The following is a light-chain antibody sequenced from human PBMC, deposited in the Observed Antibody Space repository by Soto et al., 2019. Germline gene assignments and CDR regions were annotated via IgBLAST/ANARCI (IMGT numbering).Light chain of an antibody. J-gene: IGKJ5*01. CDR3: QQRSDYPIT. CDR2: GAS. V-gene: IGKV3-15*01. Sequence: EMVMTQSPATLSVSPGERATLSCRASQSVSSNLAWYQQKPGQAPRLLIYGASTRATGIPARFSGSGSGTEFTLTISSLQSEDFAVYYCQQRSDYPITFGQGTRLEIK. CDR1: QSVSSN.